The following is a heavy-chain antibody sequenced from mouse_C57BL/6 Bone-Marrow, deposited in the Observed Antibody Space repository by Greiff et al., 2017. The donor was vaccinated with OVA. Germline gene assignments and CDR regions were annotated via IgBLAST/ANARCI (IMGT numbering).Heavy chain of an antibody. CDR3: ARLRRYYAMDY. D-gene: IGHD3-2*02. J-gene: IGHJ4*01. CDR2: IYPGDGDT. CDR1: GYAFSSYW. Sequence: QVQLKQSGAELVKPGASVKISCKASGYAFSSYWMNWVKQRPGKGLEWIGQIYPGDGDTNYNGKFKGKATLTADKSSSTAYMQLSSLTSEDSAVYFCARLRRYYAMDYWGQGTSVTVSS. V-gene: IGHV1-80*01.